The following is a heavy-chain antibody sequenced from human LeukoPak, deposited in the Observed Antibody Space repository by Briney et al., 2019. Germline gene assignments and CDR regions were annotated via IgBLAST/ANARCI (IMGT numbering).Heavy chain of an antibody. J-gene: IGHJ5*02. V-gene: IGHV1-2*06. CDR2: INPNSGGT. CDR1: GYTFTGYY. CDR3: ARVFCGGDCYQDWFDP. Sequence: ASVKVSCKASGYTFTGYYMHWVRRAPGQGLEWMGRINPNSGGTNYAQKFQGRVTMTRDTSISTAYMELSRLRSDDTAVYYCARVFCGGDCYQDWFDPWGQGTLVTVSS. D-gene: IGHD2-21*02.